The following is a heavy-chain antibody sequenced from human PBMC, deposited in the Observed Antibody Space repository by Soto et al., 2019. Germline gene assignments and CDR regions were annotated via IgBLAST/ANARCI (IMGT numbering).Heavy chain of an antibody. CDR3: AKGRLPITAYPPYYFDY. V-gene: IGHV3-30*18. CDR2: ISYDGSNK. CDR1: GFTFSSYG. D-gene: IGHD5-12*01. Sequence: PGGSLRLSCAASGFTFSSYGMHWVRQAPGKGLEWVAVISYDGSNKYYADSVKGRFTISRDNSKNTLYLQMNSLRAEDTAVYYCAKGRLPITAYPPYYFDYWGQGTLVTVS. J-gene: IGHJ4*02.